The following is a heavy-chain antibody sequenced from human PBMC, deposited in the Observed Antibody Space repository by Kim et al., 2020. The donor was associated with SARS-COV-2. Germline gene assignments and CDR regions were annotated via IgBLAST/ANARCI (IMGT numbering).Heavy chain of an antibody. Sequence: GGSLRLSCAASGFTFSSYGMHWVRQAPGKGLEWVAVIWYDGSNKYYADSVKGRFTISRDNSKNTLYLQMNSLRAEDTAVYYCARDRPSFGELFWFDPWGQGTLVTVSS. CDR3: ARDRPSFGELFWFDP. V-gene: IGHV3-33*01. CDR1: GFTFSSYG. D-gene: IGHD3-10*01. CDR2: IWYDGSNK. J-gene: IGHJ5*02.